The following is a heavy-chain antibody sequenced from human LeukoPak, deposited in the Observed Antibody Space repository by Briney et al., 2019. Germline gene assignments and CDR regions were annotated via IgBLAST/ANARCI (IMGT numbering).Heavy chain of an antibody. CDR3: AKDLFSGSGRAGNMDV. CDR1: GFPFSSYA. J-gene: IGHJ6*03. V-gene: IGHV3-23*01. Sequence: PGGSLLLSCAASGFPFSSYAMSWVRQAPGKGLEWVSAIMGSGGSTYYADSVKGRFTISRDNSKNTLYLQMNSLRAEDTAVYYCAKDLFSGSGRAGNMDVWGKGTTVTVSS. D-gene: IGHD3-10*01. CDR2: IMGSGGST.